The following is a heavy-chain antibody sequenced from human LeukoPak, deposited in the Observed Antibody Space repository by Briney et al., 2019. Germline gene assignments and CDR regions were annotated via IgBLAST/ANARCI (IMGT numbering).Heavy chain of an antibody. CDR2: MSYDGSNK. D-gene: IGHD2-15*01. J-gene: IGHJ4*02. CDR1: GFTFSSYA. CDR3: ARDQVELCSSGSCYVIDN. Sequence: GGSLRLSCTASGFTFSSYAMHWVRQAPGRGLEWVAVMSYDGSNKYYAESVKGRFTISRDNSRNTLHLQMSSLRVADTAVYYCARDQVELCSSGSCYVIDNWGPGTLVAVSS. V-gene: IGHV3-30*19.